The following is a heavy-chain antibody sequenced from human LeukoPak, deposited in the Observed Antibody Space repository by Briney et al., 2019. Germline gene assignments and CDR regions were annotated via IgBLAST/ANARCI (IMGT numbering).Heavy chain of an antibody. Sequence: PGGSLRLSCAASGFTVSNKYMSWVRQAPGKGLEWVSVIYSGGTTYYADSVKGRFTISRHIPRNTLYLQMNSLRAEDTAVYYCARGAGDDTSGSRMKGASDYWGQGTLVTVSS. D-gene: IGHD3-22*01. CDR1: GFTVSNKY. J-gene: IGHJ4*02. CDR3: ARGAGDDTSGSRMKGASDY. CDR2: IYSGGTT. V-gene: IGHV3-53*04.